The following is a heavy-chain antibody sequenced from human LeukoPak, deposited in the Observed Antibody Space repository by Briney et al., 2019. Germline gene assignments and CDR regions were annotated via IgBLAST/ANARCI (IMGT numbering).Heavy chain of an antibody. Sequence: ASVKVSCKASGDTFTSYAMHWVRQAPGQRLEWMGWINAGNGNTKYSQKFQGRVTMTRNTSISTAYMELSSLRSEDTAVYYCARIAAIAAAGTVDYWGQGTLVTVSS. D-gene: IGHD6-13*01. V-gene: IGHV1-3*01. J-gene: IGHJ4*02. CDR1: GDTFTSYA. CDR2: INAGNGNT. CDR3: ARIAAIAAAGTVDY.